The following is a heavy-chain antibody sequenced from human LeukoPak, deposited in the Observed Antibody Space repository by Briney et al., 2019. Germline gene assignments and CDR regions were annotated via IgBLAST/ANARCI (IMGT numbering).Heavy chain of an antibody. Sequence: ASVKVSCKASGYTFTGYYMHWGRQAPGQGLEWMGWINPNSGGTNYAQKFQGRVTMTRDTSTNTAYMELRSLRSDDTAVYYCAREDTYYYDTSGFRSDAFDTWGQGTMVTVSS. D-gene: IGHD3-22*01. CDR1: GYTFTGYY. CDR3: AREDTYYYDTSGFRSDAFDT. J-gene: IGHJ3*02. V-gene: IGHV1-2*02. CDR2: INPNSGGT.